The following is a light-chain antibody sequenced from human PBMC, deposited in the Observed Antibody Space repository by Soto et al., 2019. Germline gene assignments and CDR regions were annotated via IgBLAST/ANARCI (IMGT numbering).Light chain of an antibody. CDR1: QSISSS. J-gene: IGKJ4*01. V-gene: IGKV1-39*01. CDR2: AAS. CDR3: QQSYSTPLT. Sequence: DIQMTQSPSSLSASVEDRVTITCRASQSISSSLNWYQQMPGKAPKLLIFAASSLQSGVPSRFSGSGSGTDFTLTISSLQPADFATYYCQQSYSTPLTFGGGTKVEIK.